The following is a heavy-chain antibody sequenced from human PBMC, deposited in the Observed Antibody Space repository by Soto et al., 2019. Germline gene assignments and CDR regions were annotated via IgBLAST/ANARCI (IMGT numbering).Heavy chain of an antibody. D-gene: IGHD1-1*01. Sequence: SETLSLTCTVSGGSVRSSYYWTWIRQPPGKGLEWIGYIFYSGSTNYNPSLQSRLTTSVDTSNNQFSLKLNSVTAADTAIYYCARMESTTRSHFDYWGQGILVTVSS. CDR2: IFYSGST. CDR1: GGSVRSSYY. CDR3: ARMESTTRSHFDY. J-gene: IGHJ4*02. V-gene: IGHV4-61*01.